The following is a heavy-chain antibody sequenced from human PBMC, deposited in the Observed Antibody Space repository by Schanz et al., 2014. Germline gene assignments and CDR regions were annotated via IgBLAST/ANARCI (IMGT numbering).Heavy chain of an antibody. CDR2: TYSGGST. V-gene: IGHV3-66*01. CDR1: GFTVSSNY. CDR3: AKDVDFWSGYYRDY. Sequence: EVQLLESGGGLVQPGGSLRLSCAASGFTVSSNYMSWVRQAPGKGLEWVSITYSGGSTYYADSEEGRFSISRDNSKNTLYLQMNSLRSEDTTVYYCAKDVDFWSGYYRDYWGQGTLVTVSS. J-gene: IGHJ4*02. D-gene: IGHD3-3*01.